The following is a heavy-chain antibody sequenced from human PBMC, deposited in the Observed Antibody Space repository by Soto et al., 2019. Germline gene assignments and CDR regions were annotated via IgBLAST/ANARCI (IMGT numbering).Heavy chain of an antibody. CDR1: GFTFSSYG. CDR2: IWYDGSNK. CDR3: ARARAILRYFDWSFDY. D-gene: IGHD3-9*01. Sequence: PGGALRLSCAAAGFTFSSYGMHWVRQAPGKGLEWVAVIWYDGSNKYYADSVKGRFTISRDNSKNTLYLQMNSLRAEDTAVYYCARARAILRYFDWSFDYWGQGTLVTVSS. J-gene: IGHJ4*02. V-gene: IGHV3-33*01.